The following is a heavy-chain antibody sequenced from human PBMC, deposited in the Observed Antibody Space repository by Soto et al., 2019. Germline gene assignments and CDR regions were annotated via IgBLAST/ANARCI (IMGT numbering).Heavy chain of an antibody. CDR2: IWYDGSNK. D-gene: IGHD4-17*01. J-gene: IGHJ4*02. CDR1: GFTFSSYG. V-gene: IGHV3-30*02. Sequence: PGGSLRLSCAAPGFTFSSYGMHWVRQAPGKGLEWVAVIWYDGSNKYYADSVKGRFTISRDNSKNTLYLQMNSLRAEDTAVYYCAKESSGSYEYGDYALESWGQGNLVTVSS. CDR3: AKESSGSYEYGDYALES.